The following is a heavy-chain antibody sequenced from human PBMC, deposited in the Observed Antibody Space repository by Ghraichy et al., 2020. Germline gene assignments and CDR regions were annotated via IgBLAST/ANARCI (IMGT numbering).Heavy chain of an antibody. Sequence: ASVKVSCKASGYTFTGYYMHWVRQAPGQGLEWMGRINPNSGGTNYAQKFQGRVTMTRDTSISTAYMELSRLRSDDTAVYYCARDKGYDILTGYSAMAFDYWGQGTLVTVSS. J-gene: IGHJ4*02. CDR3: ARDKGYDILTGYSAMAFDY. V-gene: IGHV1-2*06. CDR2: INPNSGGT. D-gene: IGHD3-9*01. CDR1: GYTFTGYY.